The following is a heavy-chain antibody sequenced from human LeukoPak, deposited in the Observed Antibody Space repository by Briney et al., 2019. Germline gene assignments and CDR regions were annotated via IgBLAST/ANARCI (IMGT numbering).Heavy chain of an antibody. CDR2: TYYRSKWYN. D-gene: IGHD1-26*01. J-gene: IGHJ6*03. V-gene: IGHV6-1*01. Sequence: SQTLSLTCAISGDSVSSNSAAWNWIRQSPSRGLEWLGRTYYRSKWYNDYAVSVKSRITINPDTSKNQFSLQLNSVTPEDTAVYYCARWAAQSGSYFYYYYMDVWGKGTTVTVSS. CDR3: ARWAAQSGSYFYYYYMDV. CDR1: GDSVSSNSAA.